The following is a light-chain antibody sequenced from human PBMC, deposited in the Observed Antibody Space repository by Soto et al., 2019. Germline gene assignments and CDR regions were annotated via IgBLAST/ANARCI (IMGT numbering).Light chain of an antibody. Sequence: SVLTQPPSVSGSPGQRVTISCTGSSSNIGAGYDVHWYQQLPGTAPKLLIYGNSDRPSGVPDRFSGSKSGTSASLTISGLHAEDEADYYSSSYAGSNNQVFGTGTKVTVL. CDR2: GNS. J-gene: IGLJ1*01. V-gene: IGLV1-40*01. CDR3: SSYAGSNNQV. CDR1: SSNIGAGYD.